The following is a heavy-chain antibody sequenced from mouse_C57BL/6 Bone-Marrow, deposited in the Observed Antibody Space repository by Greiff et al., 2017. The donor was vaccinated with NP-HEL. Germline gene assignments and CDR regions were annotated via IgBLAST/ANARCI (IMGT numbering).Heavy chain of an antibody. D-gene: IGHD1-1*01. J-gene: IGHJ1*03. Sequence: QVQLQQPGADLVKPGASVKLSCKASGYTFTSYWMHWVKQRPGRGLEWIGRIDPNSGGTKFNEKFKTKATLTVDKPSSKAYMQRSSLTSEDSAVYYCARYYYGSRGWYFDVWGTGTTVTVSS. CDR1: GYTFTSYW. CDR3: ARYYYGSRGWYFDV. V-gene: IGHV1-72*01. CDR2: IDPNSGGT.